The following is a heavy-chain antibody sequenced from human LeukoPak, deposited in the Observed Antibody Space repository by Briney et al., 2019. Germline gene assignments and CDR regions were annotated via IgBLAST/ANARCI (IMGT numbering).Heavy chain of an antibody. CDR1: GGSFSGYY. Sequence: SEPLSLTCAVYGGSFSGYYWSWIRQPPEKGLEWIGEINHSGSTNYNPSLKSRVTISVDTSKNQFSLELSSVTAADTAVYYCASGAGYCSSTSCLNWFDPWGQGTLVTVSS. CDR3: ASGAGYCSSTSCLNWFDP. V-gene: IGHV4-34*01. J-gene: IGHJ5*02. CDR2: INHSGST. D-gene: IGHD2-2*01.